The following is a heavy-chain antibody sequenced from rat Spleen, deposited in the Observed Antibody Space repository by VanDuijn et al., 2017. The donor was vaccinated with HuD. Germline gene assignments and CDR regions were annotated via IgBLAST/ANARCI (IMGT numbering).Heavy chain of an antibody. V-gene: IGHV5-25*01. D-gene: IGHD1-4*01. Sequence: EVQLVESGGGLVQPGRSLKLSCAASGFTFSSFAMAWVRQAPKKGLEWIATITSGGSNTYYPDSVKGRFTISRDNAKSTLYLQMSSLRSEDTATYYCARRDGFYFDYWGQGVMVTVSS. CDR1: GFTFSSFA. CDR3: ARRDGFYFDY. J-gene: IGHJ2*01. CDR2: ITSGGSNT.